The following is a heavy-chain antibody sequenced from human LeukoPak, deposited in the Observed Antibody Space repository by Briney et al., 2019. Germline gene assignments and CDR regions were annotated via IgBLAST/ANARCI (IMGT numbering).Heavy chain of an antibody. CDR2: IYYSGST. CDR3: ARRVGHSYGVTGAGAFDI. J-gene: IGHJ3*02. V-gene: IGHV4-59*01. D-gene: IGHD5-18*01. Sequence: PSETLSLTCTVSGGSISSYYWSWIRQPPGKGLEWIGYIYYSGSTHYNPSLKSRVTISLDMPNNQFSLKLSSVTAADTAVYYCARRVGHSYGVTGAGAFDIWGQGTMVTVSS. CDR1: GGSISSYY.